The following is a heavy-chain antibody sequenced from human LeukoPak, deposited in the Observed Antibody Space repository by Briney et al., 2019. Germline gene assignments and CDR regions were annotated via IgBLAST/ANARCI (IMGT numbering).Heavy chain of an antibody. V-gene: IGHV4-59*01. Sequence: SETLSLTCTASGGSISSYYWSWIRQPPGKGLEWIGYIYYSGSTNYNPSLKSRVTISVDTSKNQFSLKLSSVTAADTAVYYCARGVSRSGLGYWGQGTLVTVSS. CDR2: IYYSGST. J-gene: IGHJ4*02. CDR1: GGSISSYY. CDR3: ARGVSRSGLGY. D-gene: IGHD1-14*01.